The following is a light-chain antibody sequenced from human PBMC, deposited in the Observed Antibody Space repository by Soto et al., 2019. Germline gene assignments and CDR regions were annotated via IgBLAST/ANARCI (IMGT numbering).Light chain of an antibody. Sequence: DIRMTQSPSSLSASVGDGVTLTCRASQSISSYLNWYQQKPGKAPKLLIYAASSLQSGVPSRFSGSGSGTDFTLTISSLQPEDFATYYCQQNYSPPPITFGQGTRLEIK. CDR1: QSISSY. J-gene: IGKJ5*01. CDR3: QQNYSPPPIT. V-gene: IGKV1-39*01. CDR2: AAS.